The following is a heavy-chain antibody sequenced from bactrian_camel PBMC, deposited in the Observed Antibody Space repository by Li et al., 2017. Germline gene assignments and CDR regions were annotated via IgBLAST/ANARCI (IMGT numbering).Heavy chain of an antibody. Sequence: VQLVESGGGLVQPGGSLRLSCAASGFTTSSVTMSWVRQAPGKGLEWVSGINGGGGNTYYADSVKGRFTISRDNAKNTVYLQLNSLKPGDTAMYYCAASRRSVGCTAAHTMSYASWGQGTQVTVS. CDR2: INGGGGNT. D-gene: IGHD3*01. CDR3: AASRRSVGCTAAHTMSYAS. J-gene: IGHJ4*01. CDR1: GFTTSSVT. V-gene: IGHV3S40*01.